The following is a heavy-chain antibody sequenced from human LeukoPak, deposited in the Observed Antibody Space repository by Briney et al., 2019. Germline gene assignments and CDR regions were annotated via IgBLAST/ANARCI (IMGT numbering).Heavy chain of an antibody. CDR3: AKDIQLST. Sequence: GALKLSFAAPGFTLFSHAMSWGRPAPGEGLEWVSAISGSGGSTYYADSVKGRFTISRDNSKNTLSLQMNSLRVEDTAIYYCAKDIQLSTWGLGTMVTVSS. CDR1: GFTLFSHA. D-gene: IGHD5-24*01. V-gene: IGHV3-23*01. CDR2: ISGSGGST. J-gene: IGHJ3*01.